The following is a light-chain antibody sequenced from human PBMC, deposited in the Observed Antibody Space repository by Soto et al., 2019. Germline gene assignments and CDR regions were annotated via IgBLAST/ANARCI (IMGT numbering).Light chain of an antibody. V-gene: IGLV2-14*01. Sequence: QSALTQPASVSGSPGQSITISCTGTSSDVGGYDYVSWYQLHPGKAPKLMVFEVSNRPSGVSYRFSGSKSGNTASLTISGLQPEDQADPFRSSYSIRTAELFGTGTKVTVL. CDR2: EVS. J-gene: IGLJ1*01. CDR3: SSYSIRTAEL. CDR1: SSDVGGYDY.